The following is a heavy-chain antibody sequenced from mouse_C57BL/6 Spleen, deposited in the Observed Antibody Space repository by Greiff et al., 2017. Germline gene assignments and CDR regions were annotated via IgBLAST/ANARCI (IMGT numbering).Heavy chain of an antibody. J-gene: IGHJ2*01. D-gene: IGHD1-1*01. CDR3: TAGDGDSPFDD. CDR1: GFNITDDY. Sequence: EVQLQQSGAELVRPGASVKLSCTASGFNITDDYMHWVKQRPEQGLEWIGWIDPENGDTEYASKFQGKATITADTSSNTAYLQLSSLTSGDTAVYYCTAGDGDSPFDDWGQGTTLTVSS. V-gene: IGHV14-4*01. CDR2: IDPENGDT.